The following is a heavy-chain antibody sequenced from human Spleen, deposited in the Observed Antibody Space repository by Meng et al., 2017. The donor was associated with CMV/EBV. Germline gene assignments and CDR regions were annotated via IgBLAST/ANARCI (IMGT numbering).Heavy chain of an antibody. J-gene: IGHJ5*02. CDR1: GCTFSSYA. D-gene: IGHD2-2*01. Sequence: ASVKVSCKASGCTFSSYAISWVRQAPGQGLEWMGWINPNSGGTNYAQKFQGRVTMTRDTSISTAYMELSRLRSDDTAVYYCARGDIVVLPTTTPWFDPWGQGVLVTVS. CDR3: ARGDIVVLPTTTPWFDP. V-gene: IGHV1-2*02. CDR2: INPNSGGT.